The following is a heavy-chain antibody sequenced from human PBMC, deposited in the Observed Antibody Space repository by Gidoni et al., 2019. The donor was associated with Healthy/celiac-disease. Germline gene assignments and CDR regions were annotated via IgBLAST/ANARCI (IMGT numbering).Heavy chain of an antibody. CDR3: ARERRQWLVRGPEDY. V-gene: IGHV3-7*05. J-gene: IGHJ4*02. CDR1: ACTFSSYW. CDR2: IKQDGSEK. Sequence: EVQLVESGGGLVQPGGSLRLSCSASACTFSSYWMSWVRQAPGKGLEWVANIKQDGSEKYYVDSVKGRFTISIDNAKNSLYLQMNSLRAEDTAVYYCARERRQWLVRGPEDYWGQGTLVTVSS. D-gene: IGHD6-19*01.